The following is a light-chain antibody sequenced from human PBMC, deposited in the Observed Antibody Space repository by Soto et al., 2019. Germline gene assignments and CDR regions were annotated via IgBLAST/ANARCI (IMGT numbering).Light chain of an antibody. V-gene: IGKV3-15*01. CDR2: DAS. CDR1: QSLRSR. J-gene: IGKJ1*01. CDR3: QQYNNWPQT. Sequence: ETMMTQSPDTLSVSTGQTATLSCRASQSLRSRLAWYQQKPGQAPRLLIYDASSWDSGIPARFSGSGSGTDFTLTISGLQSEDFAVYYCQQYNNWPQTFGQGTKVDIK.